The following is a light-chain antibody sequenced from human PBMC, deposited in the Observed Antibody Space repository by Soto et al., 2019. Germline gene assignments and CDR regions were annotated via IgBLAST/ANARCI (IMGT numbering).Light chain of an antibody. Sequence: QSALAQPASVSGSPGESITISCTGTTTDVGNYKGVSWYQQHPDKGPQLIIYEATKRPAGVSNRFSGSKSGNTASLTISGLQPEDEADYYCCSYVGLSTDVFGGGTKVTVL. CDR1: TTDVGNYKG. V-gene: IGLV2-23*01. CDR3: CSYVGLSTDV. J-gene: IGLJ1*01. CDR2: EAT.